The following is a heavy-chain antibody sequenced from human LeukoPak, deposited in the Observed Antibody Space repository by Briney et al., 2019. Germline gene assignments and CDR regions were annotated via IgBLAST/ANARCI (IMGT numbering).Heavy chain of an antibody. CDR1: GFTVSNNY. CDR3: ATEDPTTVPTYFDY. D-gene: IGHD1-1*01. J-gene: IGHJ4*02. CDR2: ISSSSSYI. V-gene: IGHV3-21*01. Sequence: PGGSLRLSCAASGFTVSNNYMSWVRQAPGKGLEWVSFISSSSSYIYYADSVKGRFTISRDNAKNSLYLQMNSLRAEDTAVYYCATEDPTTVPTYFDYWGQGTLVTVSS.